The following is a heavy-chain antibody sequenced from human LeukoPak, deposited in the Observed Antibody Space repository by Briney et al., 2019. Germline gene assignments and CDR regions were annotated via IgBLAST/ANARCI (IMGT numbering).Heavy chain of an antibody. Sequence: GASVKVSCKASGGTFSSYAISWVRQAPGQGLEWMGGIIPIFGTANYAQKFQGRVTITADESTSTAYMELSSLRSEDTAVYYCARGRLPGILTGYYVAEPIDYWGQGTLVTVSS. D-gene: IGHD3-9*01. J-gene: IGHJ4*02. CDR3: ARGRLPGILTGYYVAEPIDY. CDR1: GGTFSSYA. CDR2: IIPIFGTA. V-gene: IGHV1-69*13.